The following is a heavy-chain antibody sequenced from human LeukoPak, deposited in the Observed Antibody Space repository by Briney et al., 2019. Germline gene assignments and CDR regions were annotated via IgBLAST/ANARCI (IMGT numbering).Heavy chain of an antibody. J-gene: IGHJ4*02. V-gene: IGHV3-7*04. CDR1: GSTFSNFW. D-gene: IGHD1-1*01. CDR2: IHPEGNEK. CDR3: ARGDDFSGDH. Sequence: GSLRLSCAVSGSTFSNFWMSWVRQAPGGGLEWVANIHPEGNEKYHVESVKGRFTISRDNAKNLLFLQMNGLRVEDTAVYYCARGDDFSGDHWGQGTLVTVSS.